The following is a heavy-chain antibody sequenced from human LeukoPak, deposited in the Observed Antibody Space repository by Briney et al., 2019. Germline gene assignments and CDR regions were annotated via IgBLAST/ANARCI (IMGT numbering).Heavy chain of an antibody. D-gene: IGHD3-9*01. V-gene: IGHV3-30-3*01. CDR3: AREKREYYDILTGYYRGRYFDY. J-gene: IGHJ4*02. CDR1: GFTFSSYA. Sequence: GGSLRLSCAASGFTFSSYAMHCVRQAPGKGLEWVAVISYDGSNKYYADSVKGRFTISRDNSKNTLYLQMNSLRAEDTAVYYCAREKREYYDILTGYYRGRYFDYWGQGTLVTVSS. CDR2: ISYDGSNK.